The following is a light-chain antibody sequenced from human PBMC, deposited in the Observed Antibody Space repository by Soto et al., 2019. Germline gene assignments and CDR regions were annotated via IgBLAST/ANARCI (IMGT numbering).Light chain of an antibody. CDR1: QSVSSN. Sequence: EIVMTQSPATLSVSPGERATLSCRASQSVSSNLAWYQQKPGQAPRLLISGASTRATGIPARFSGSGSGTKFTLTISSLQSEDFAVYYCQQYNNWPPCTFGGGTKVDIK. CDR3: QQYNNWPPCT. CDR2: GAS. J-gene: IGKJ4*01. V-gene: IGKV3-15*01.